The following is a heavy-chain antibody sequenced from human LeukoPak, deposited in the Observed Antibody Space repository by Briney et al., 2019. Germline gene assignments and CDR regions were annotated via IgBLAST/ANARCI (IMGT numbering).Heavy chain of an antibody. CDR1: GYTFTTYD. CDR2: MNPNSGDT. Sequence: ASVKVSCKASGYTFTTYDVTWVRQATGQGLEWMGWMNPNSGDTAYAQKFQGRVAMTRDTSISTAYMELSSLRSEDTAVYYCARGLGDYYDTSGYYYAVPAHWGQGTLVTVSS. D-gene: IGHD3-22*01. V-gene: IGHV1-8*01. J-gene: IGHJ4*02. CDR3: ARGLGDYYDTSGYYYAVPAH.